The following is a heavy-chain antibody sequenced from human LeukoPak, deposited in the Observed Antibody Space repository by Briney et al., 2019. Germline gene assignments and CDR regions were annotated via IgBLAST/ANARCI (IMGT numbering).Heavy chain of an antibody. CDR2: INHSGST. CDR1: GGSFSGYY. J-gene: IGHJ6*02. CDR3: ARAYYDSSGYSLYYYYGMDV. Sequence: SETLSLTCAVYGGSFSGYYWSWIRQPPVKGLEWIGEINHSGSTNYNPSLKSRVTISVDTSKNQFSLKLSSVTAADTAVYYCARAYYDSSGYSLYYYYGMDVWGQGTTVTVSS. D-gene: IGHD3-22*01. V-gene: IGHV4-34*01.